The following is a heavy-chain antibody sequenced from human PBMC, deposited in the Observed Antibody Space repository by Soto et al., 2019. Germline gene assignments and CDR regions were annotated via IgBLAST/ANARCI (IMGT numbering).Heavy chain of an antibody. D-gene: IGHD2-2*01. V-gene: IGHV3-23*01. CDR3: AKFGSSSWSPHYYFDY. CDR2: VTDIGDDT. J-gene: IGHJ4*02. Sequence: EVQLLESGGGLVQPGGSLRLSCAASGFTFNHYAMGWVRQAPGKGLEWVSAVTDIGDDTYYIDSVKVRFTISRGNFKNTLYQQMNSLRAEDTAIYYWAKFGSSSWSPHYYFDYWGQGTLVTVSS. CDR1: GFTFNHYA.